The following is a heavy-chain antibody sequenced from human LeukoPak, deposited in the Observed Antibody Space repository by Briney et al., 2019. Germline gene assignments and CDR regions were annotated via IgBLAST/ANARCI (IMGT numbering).Heavy chain of an antibody. CDR1: GYTFTSYY. J-gene: IGHJ4*02. V-gene: IGHV1-46*01. D-gene: IGHD3-3*01. CDR2: INPSGGST. Sequence: ASVKVSCKASGYTFTSYYMHWVRQAPGQGLEWMGIINPSGGSTSYAQKFQGRVTMTRDMSTSTVYMELSSLRSEDTAVYYCARERTGITISSVPDPFDYWGQGTLVTVSS. CDR3: ARERTGITISSVPDPFDY.